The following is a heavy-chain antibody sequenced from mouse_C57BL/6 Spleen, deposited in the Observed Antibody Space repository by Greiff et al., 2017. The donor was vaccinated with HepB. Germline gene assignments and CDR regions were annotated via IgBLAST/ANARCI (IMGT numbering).Heavy chain of an antibody. Sequence: QVQLKESGPELVKPGASVKISCKASGYAFSSSWMNWVKQRPGKGLEWIGRIYPGDGDTNYNGKFKGKATLTADKSSSTAYMQRSSLTSDDSAVYFCARAVSWFAYWGQGTLVTVSA. CDR2: IYPGDGDT. V-gene: IGHV1-82*01. D-gene: IGHD3-3*01. J-gene: IGHJ3*01. CDR3: ARAVSWFAY. CDR1: GYAFSSSW.